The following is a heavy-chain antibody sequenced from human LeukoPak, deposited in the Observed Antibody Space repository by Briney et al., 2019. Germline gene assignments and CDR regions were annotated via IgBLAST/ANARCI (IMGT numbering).Heavy chain of an antibody. V-gene: IGHV3-30*03. Sequence: GGSLRLSCAASGFSFNTYAMHWVRQAPGKGLEWVAIISYDGANKYYADSVKGRFTISRDNSKKILYLQMDSLRVEETAVYYCAREFGGTTIVVEPATAVGPYNFGMDVWGQGTTVTVSS. CDR3: AREFGGTTIVVEPATAVGPYNFGMDV. J-gene: IGHJ6*02. D-gene: IGHD2-2*01. CDR1: GFSFNTYA. CDR2: ISYDGANK.